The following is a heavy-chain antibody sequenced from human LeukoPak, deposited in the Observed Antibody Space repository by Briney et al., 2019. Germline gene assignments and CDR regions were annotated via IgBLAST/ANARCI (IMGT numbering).Heavy chain of an antibody. J-gene: IGHJ4*02. D-gene: IGHD5-18*01. CDR1: GVSISGYY. V-gene: IGHV4-59*01. CDR3: ARDTAIGEGEFFFDY. CDR2: IYYSGST. Sequence: SENLSLTCTVSGVSISGYYWSWIRQPPGKGLEWIGYIYYSGSTNYDPSLKGRVTISVDTSKNQFSLKLTSVTAADTAVYFCARDTAIGEGEFFFDYWGQGTLVTVSS.